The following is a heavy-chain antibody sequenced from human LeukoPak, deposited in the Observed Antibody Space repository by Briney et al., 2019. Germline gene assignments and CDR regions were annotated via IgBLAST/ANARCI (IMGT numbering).Heavy chain of an antibody. D-gene: IGHD3-10*01. Sequence: PGGSLRLSCAASGFTFSDYYMSWIRQAPGKGLEWVSYISSSGSTIYYADSVKGRFTISRDNAKNSLYLQMNSLRSEDTAVYYCATVNYYGSGDDAFDIWGQGTMVTVSS. CDR3: ATVNYYGSGDDAFDI. V-gene: IGHV3-11*01. CDR1: GFTFSDYY. J-gene: IGHJ3*02. CDR2: ISSSGSTI.